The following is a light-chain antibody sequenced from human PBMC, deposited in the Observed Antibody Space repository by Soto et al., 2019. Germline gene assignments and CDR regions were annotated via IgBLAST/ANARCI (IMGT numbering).Light chain of an antibody. V-gene: IGKV1-9*01. CDR2: EES. CDR1: QAITNN. J-gene: IGKJ4*01. Sequence: DIHLTQSPSSLSASVGDRVTITCRASQAITNNLAWYQQKPGNPPRLLIYEESTLHSGVPSRFSGRKVGTQFILTIDSLQPEDFATYYCQQVKSYPRTVGGGTKVDSK. CDR3: QQVKSYPRT.